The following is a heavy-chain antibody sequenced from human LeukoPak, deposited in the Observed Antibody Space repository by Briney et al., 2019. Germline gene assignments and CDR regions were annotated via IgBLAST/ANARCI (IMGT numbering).Heavy chain of an antibody. CDR2: ISYDGSNK. V-gene: IGHV3-30*04. J-gene: IGHJ4*02. D-gene: IGHD5-18*01. CDR3: AKDTAMVY. CDR1: GFTFSTYT. Sequence: QPGKSLRLSCAASGFTFSTYTMHWVRQAPGKGLEWVAVISYDGSNKYYADSVKGRFTISRDNSKNTLYLQMNSLRAEDTAVYYCAKDTAMVYWGQGTLVTVSS.